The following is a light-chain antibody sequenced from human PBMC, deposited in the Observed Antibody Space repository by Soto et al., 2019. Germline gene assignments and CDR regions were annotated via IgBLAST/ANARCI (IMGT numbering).Light chain of an antibody. CDR3: CSYAGSYSVV. J-gene: IGLJ2*01. CDR2: DVS. V-gene: IGLV2-11*01. Sequence: QSVLTQPRSVSGSPGQSVTISCTGTSSDVGGYNYVSWYQQHPGKAPKLMIYDVSKRPSGVPDRFSGSKSGNTASLTISGLQAEDEADYYCCSYAGSYSVVFGGGTMVTVL. CDR1: SSDVGGYNY.